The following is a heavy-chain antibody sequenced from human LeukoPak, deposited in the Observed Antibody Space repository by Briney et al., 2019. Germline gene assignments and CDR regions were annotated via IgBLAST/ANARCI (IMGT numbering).Heavy chain of an antibody. CDR2: IYYSGST. CDR1: GGSISSSSYY. V-gene: IGHV4-39*07. Sequence: SENLSLNCTVSGGSISSSSYYWGWIRQPPGKGLEWIGSIYYSGSTYYNPSLKSRTTISVDTSKNQFSLKLSAVTDADTSVYYRARYMVRGPRGPNKDYMDVWGKGTTVTVSS. CDR3: ARYMVRGPRGPNKDYMDV. D-gene: IGHD3-10*01. J-gene: IGHJ6*03.